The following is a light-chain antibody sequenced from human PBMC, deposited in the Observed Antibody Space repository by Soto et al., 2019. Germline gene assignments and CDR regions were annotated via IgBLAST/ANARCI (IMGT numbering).Light chain of an antibody. J-gene: IGLJ1*01. V-gene: IGLV2-14*01. CDR1: SSDVGNYNY. CDR3: SSYTTSNTRQIV. Sequence: QSVLTQSASVSGSAVQSTTISCTGTSSDVGNYNYVSWYQQHPGEVPKLIIFDVSNRPSGVSNRFSGSKSGNTASLTISGLQPEDEADYYCSSYTTSNTRQIVFGTGTKVTVL. CDR2: DVS.